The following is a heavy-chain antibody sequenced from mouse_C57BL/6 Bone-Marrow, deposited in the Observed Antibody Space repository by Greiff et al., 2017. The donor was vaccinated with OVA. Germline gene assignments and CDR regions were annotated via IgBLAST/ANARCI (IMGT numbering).Heavy chain of an antibody. Sequence: VKLKESGAELARPGASVKLSCKASGYTFTSYGISWVKQRTGQGLEWIGEIYPRSGNTYYNEKFKGKATLTADKSSSTAYMELRSLTSEDSAVYFCAREADDYDRGFCYAMDYWGQGTSVTVSS. D-gene: IGHD2-4*01. CDR1: GYTFTSYG. J-gene: IGHJ4*01. V-gene: IGHV1-81*01. CDR2: IYPRSGNT. CDR3: AREADDYDRGFCYAMDY.